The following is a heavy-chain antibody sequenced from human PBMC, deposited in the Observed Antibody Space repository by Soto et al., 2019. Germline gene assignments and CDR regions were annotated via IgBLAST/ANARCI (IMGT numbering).Heavy chain of an antibody. CDR3: ARHESSSSGWYMYDY. J-gene: IGHJ4*02. CDR2: IYPGDSDT. Sequence: PGESLKISCKGSGYSFTSYWIGWVRQMPGKGLEWMGIIYPGDSDTRYSPSFQGQVTISADKSISTAYLQWSSLKASDTAMYYCARHESSSSGWYMYDYWGQGTLVNGS. V-gene: IGHV5-51*01. CDR1: GYSFTSYW. D-gene: IGHD6-19*01.